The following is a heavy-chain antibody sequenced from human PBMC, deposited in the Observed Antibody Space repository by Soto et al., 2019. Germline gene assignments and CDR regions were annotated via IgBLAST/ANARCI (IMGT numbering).Heavy chain of an antibody. J-gene: IGHJ6*04. V-gene: IGHV1-18*01. CDR2: ISAYNGNT. D-gene: IGHD5-12*01. Sequence: ASVKVSCKASGYTFTSYGISWVRQAPGQGLEWMGWISAYNGNTNYAQKLQGRVTMTTDTSTSTAYMELRSLRSDDTAVYYCARVVEDYGYSGYDSPPTTTWLDVWGKGTTVTVSS. CDR1: GYTFTSYG. CDR3: ARVVEDYGYSGYDSPPTTTWLDV.